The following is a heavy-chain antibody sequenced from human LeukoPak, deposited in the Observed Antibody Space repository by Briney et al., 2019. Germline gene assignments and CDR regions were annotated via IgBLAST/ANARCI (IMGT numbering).Heavy chain of an antibody. CDR1: GYTFTGYY. D-gene: IGHD3-16*02. CDR3: VRVFNYVWGSYRPYYFDY. Sequence: GASVKVSCKASGYTFTGYYMHWVRQAPGQGLEWMGWINPNSGGTNYAQKFQGRVTMTRDTSISAAYMELSRLRPDDTAVYYCVRVFNYVWGSYRPYYFDYWGQGTLVTVSS. V-gene: IGHV1-2*02. CDR2: INPNSGGT. J-gene: IGHJ4*02.